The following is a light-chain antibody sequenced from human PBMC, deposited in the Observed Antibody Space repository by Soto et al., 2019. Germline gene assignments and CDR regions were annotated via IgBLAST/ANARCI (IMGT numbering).Light chain of an antibody. J-gene: IGKJ1*01. Sequence: AIQLTQSPSSVSASVGDRVTIXXRESKGIRNDLGWYQQKPGKAPKLXIYAASSLQSGVPSRFSGSASGTDFTLTISSLQPEDFATYYCLQDYSYPWTFGQGTKVDIK. V-gene: IGKV1-6*01. CDR2: AAS. CDR1: KGIRND. CDR3: LQDYSYPWT.